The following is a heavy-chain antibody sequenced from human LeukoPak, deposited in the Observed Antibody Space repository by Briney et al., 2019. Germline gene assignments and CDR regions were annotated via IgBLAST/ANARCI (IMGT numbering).Heavy chain of an antibody. D-gene: IGHD5/OR15-5a*01. CDR3: ASGQFLVSNDY. J-gene: IGHJ4*02. Sequence: SETLSLTCTVSGGSVSGGSYYWSWIRQPPGKGLEWIGYFYYTGRTNYNPSLKSRVTISVDTSKNQFSLRLSSVTAADTAVYYCASGQFLVSNDYWGQGTLVTVSS. CDR2: FYYTGRT. CDR1: GGSVSGGSYY. V-gene: IGHV4-61*01.